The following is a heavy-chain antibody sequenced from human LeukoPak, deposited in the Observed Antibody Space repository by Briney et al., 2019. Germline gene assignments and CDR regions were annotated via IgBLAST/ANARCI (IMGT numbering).Heavy chain of an antibody. CDR1: GGSFSGYY. Sequence: SETLSLTCAVYGGSFSGYYWSWIRQPPGKGLEWIGEINHSGSTNYNPSLKSRVTISVDTSKNQFSLKLSSVTAADTAVYYCARLFPYHFGSGSYWYFDLWGRGTLVTVSS. J-gene: IGHJ2*01. V-gene: IGHV4-34*01. CDR2: INHSGST. CDR3: ARLFPYHFGSGSYWYFDL. D-gene: IGHD3-10*01.